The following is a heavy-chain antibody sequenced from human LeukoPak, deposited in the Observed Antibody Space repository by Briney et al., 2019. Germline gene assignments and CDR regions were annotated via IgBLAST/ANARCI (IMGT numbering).Heavy chain of an antibody. V-gene: IGHV1-46*01. J-gene: IGHJ4*02. CDR3: ARDLEGYYYASGNYPQ. CDR2: INPSGGST. Sequence: ASVKVSCRASGYTFTSHYMHWVRQAPGQGLEWMGIINPSGGSTSYAQKFQGRVTMTRDTSTSTAYMELSSLRSDDTAVYYCARDLEGYYYASGNYPQWGQGTLVTVSS. D-gene: IGHD3-10*01. CDR1: GYTFTSHY.